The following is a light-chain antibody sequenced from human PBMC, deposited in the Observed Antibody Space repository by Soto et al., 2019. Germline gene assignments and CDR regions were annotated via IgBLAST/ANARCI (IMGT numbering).Light chain of an antibody. CDR1: SSNIGAGYD. CDR3: QSYDSSLSGSYV. J-gene: IGLJ1*01. V-gene: IGLV1-40*01. Sequence: QSGRTQPPSGSGAPGQRVTISCTGSSSNIGAGYDVHWYQQLPGTAPKLLIYGNSNRPSGVPDRFSGSKSGTSASLAITGLQAEDEADYYCQSYDSSLSGSYVFGTGTKVTVL. CDR2: GNS.